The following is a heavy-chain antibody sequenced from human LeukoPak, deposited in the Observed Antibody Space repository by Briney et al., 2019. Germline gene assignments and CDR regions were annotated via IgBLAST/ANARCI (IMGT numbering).Heavy chain of an antibody. CDR3: AKGSIAARSGLFDY. D-gene: IGHD6-6*01. V-gene: IGHV3-23*01. CDR1: GFTFIHYA. J-gene: IGHJ4*02. CDR2: ISDSGGYT. Sequence: PGGSLRLSCAASGFTFIHYAMGWVRQAPGKGLVWVSTISDSGGYTYYADSVKGRFTISRDNSKNTLYVQMNSLRAEDTAVYYCAKGSIAARSGLFDYWGQGTLVTVSS.